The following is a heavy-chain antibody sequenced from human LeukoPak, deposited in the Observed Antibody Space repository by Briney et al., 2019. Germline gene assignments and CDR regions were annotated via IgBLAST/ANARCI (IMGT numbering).Heavy chain of an antibody. Sequence: GGSLRLSCAASGFTFSGYWMTWVRQAPGKGLEWVAYINQDGSEKFYLDSVKGRFTISRDNTKNSLYLQMNSLRAEDTAFYYCARAYGDYRIAYWYFNLWGRGTLVTVSS. J-gene: IGHJ2*01. CDR3: ARAYGDYRIAYWYFNL. D-gene: IGHD4-17*01. CDR2: INQDGSEK. V-gene: IGHV3-7*05. CDR1: GFTFSGYW.